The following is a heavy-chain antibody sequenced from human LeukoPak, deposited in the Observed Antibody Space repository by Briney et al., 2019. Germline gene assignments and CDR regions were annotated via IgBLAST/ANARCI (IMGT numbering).Heavy chain of an antibody. Sequence: ASVKVSCKASGYTFTSYDINWVRQATGQGLEWMGWMNPNSGNTGYAQKFQGRVTMTRNTSISTAYMELSSLRSDDTAVYYCARTNSYGYSGYFDYWGQGTLVTVSS. CDR1: GYTFTSYD. J-gene: IGHJ4*02. V-gene: IGHV1-8*01. CDR3: ARTNSYGYSGYFDY. D-gene: IGHD5-18*01. CDR2: MNPNSGNT.